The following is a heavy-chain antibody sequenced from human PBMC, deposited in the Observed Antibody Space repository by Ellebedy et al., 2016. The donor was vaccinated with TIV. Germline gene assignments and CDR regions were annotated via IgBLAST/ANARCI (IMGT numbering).Heavy chain of an antibody. CDR1: GFTFSSYW. Sequence: GESLKISCAASGFTFSSYWMHWVRQAPGKGLVWVSRLNGDGSSTSYADSVKGRFTISRDNAKNTLYLQMNSLRAEDTAVYYCAREDVVVFDPWGPGTLVTVSS. CDR2: LNGDGSST. J-gene: IGHJ5*02. V-gene: IGHV3-74*01. CDR3: AREDVVVFDP. D-gene: IGHD2-15*01.